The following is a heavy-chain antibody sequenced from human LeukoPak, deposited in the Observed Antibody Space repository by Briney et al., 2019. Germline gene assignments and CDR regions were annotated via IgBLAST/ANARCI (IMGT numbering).Heavy chain of an antibody. D-gene: IGHD1-26*01. V-gene: IGHV4-59*11. CDR3: ARDRHIVGATGYYYYYMDV. CDR1: GGSISSHY. CDR2: IYYSGST. J-gene: IGHJ6*03. Sequence: PSETLSLTCTVSGGSISSHYWSWIRQPPGKGLEWMAYIYYSGSTNYNPSLKSRVTISVDTSKSQFSLKLSSVTAADTAVYYCARDRHIVGATGYYYYYMDVWGKGTTVTVSS.